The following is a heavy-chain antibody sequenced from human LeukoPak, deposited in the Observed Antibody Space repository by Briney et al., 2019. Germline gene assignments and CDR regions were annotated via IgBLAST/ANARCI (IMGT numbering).Heavy chain of an antibody. Sequence: PGGSPRLSCAASGFTFSDAWMSWVRQAPGKGLEWVSYIVGSSSTIYYADSVKGRFTISRDNAKNSLYLQMDSLRAEDTAVYYCATDSPETAAFDYWGQGTLVTVSS. J-gene: IGHJ4*02. CDR1: GFTFSDAW. D-gene: IGHD1-1*01. CDR2: IVGSSSTI. V-gene: IGHV3-11*04. CDR3: ATDSPETAAFDY.